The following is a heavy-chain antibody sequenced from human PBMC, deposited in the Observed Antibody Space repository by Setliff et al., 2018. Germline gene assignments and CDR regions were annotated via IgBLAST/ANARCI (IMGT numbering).Heavy chain of an antibody. CDR2: IKQDGGEK. CDR3: AKDSSGWPHSLISYFQH. V-gene: IGHV3-7*03. Sequence: RLSCEASGFTFTSYWMSWVRQAPGKGLEWVANIKQDGGEKYYVDSVKGRFAISRDNAKNSLYLQMNSLRAEDTAVYYCAKDSSGWPHSLISYFQHWGQGTLVTVSS. D-gene: IGHD6-19*01. J-gene: IGHJ1*01. CDR1: GFTFTSYW.